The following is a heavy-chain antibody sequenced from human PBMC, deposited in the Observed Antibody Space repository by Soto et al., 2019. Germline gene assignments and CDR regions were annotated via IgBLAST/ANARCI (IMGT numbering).Heavy chain of an antibody. CDR3: ASYYDGSGYYDRHHFDY. Sequence: PSETLSLTCTVSGAFVSRSSYHWNWIRQPPGKGLEWIGYISYSGSTNYNPSLKSRVTISVDTSKNQFSLKLISVTAADTAIYYCASYYDGSGYYDRHHFDYWGQGTLVTVYS. CDR1: GAFVSRSSYH. V-gene: IGHV4-61*01. J-gene: IGHJ4*02. D-gene: IGHD3-22*01. CDR2: ISYSGST.